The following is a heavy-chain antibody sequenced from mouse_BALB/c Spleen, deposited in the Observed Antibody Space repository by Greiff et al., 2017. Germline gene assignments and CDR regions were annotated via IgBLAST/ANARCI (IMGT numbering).Heavy chain of an antibody. CDR3: ASHDGGFAE. Sequence: QVQLKESGPGLVAPSQSLSITCPVSGFSLTSYGVHWVRQPPGKGLEWLGVIWAGGSTNYNSALMSRLSISKDNSKSQVFLKMNSLQTDDTAMYYCASHDGGFAEWGQGNLVNVSA. D-gene: IGHD2-3*01. V-gene: IGHV2-9*02. CDR2: IWAGGST. CDR1: GFSLTSYG. J-gene: IGHJ3*01.